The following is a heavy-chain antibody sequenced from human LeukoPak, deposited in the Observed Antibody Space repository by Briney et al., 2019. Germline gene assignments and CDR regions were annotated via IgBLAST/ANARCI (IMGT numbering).Heavy chain of an antibody. CDR2: INHSGST. CDR3: ASATMVRGVITDY. V-gene: IGHV4-39*07. CDR1: GGSITSDIFY. D-gene: IGHD3-10*01. Sequence: SQTLSLTCTVSGGSITSDIFYWSWIRQPPGKGLEWIGEINHSGSTNYNPSLKSRVTISVDTSKNRFSLKLSSVTAADTAVYYCASATMVRGVITDYWGQGTLVTVSS. J-gene: IGHJ4*02.